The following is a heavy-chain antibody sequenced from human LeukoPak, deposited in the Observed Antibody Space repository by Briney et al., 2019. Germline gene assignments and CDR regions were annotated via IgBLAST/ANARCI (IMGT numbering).Heavy chain of an antibody. V-gene: IGHV3-48*04. Sequence: GGSLRLSCAASGFTFSSCGMSWVRQAPGKGLEWVSYISSSGSTIYYADSVKGRFTISRDNAKNSLYLQMNSLRAEDTAVYYCAELGITMIGGVWGKGTTVTISS. D-gene: IGHD3-10*02. CDR3: AELGITMIGGV. J-gene: IGHJ6*04. CDR1: GFTFSSCG. CDR2: ISSSGSTI.